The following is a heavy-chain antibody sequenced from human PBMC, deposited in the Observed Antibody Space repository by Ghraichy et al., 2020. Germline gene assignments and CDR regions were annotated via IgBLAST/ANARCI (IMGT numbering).Heavy chain of an antibody. Sequence: GGSLRLSCAASGFTFSSYAMHWVRQAPGKGLEWVAVISYDGSNKYYADSVKGRFTISRDNSKNTLYLQMNSLRAEDTAVYYCARRQGAIMFDYWGQGTLVTVSS. CDR2: ISYDGSNK. V-gene: IGHV3-30*04. J-gene: IGHJ4*02. D-gene: IGHD4/OR15-4a*01. CDR3: ARRQGAIMFDY. CDR1: GFTFSSYA.